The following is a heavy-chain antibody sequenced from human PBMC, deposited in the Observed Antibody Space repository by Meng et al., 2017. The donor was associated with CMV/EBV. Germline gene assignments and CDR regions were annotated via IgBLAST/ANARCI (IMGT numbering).Heavy chain of an antibody. V-gene: IGHV4-59*01. CDR2: ICYSGST. CDR1: GGSISSYY. J-gene: IGHJ6*02. CDR3: ARLNLMTTVTTPGSYYYGMDV. D-gene: IGHD4-11*01. Sequence: GSLRLSCTVSGGSISSYYWSWIRQPPGKGLEWIGYICYSGSTNYNPSLKSRVTISVDTSKNQFSLKLSSVTAADTAVYYRARLNLMTTVTTPGSYYYGMDVWGQGTTVTVSS.